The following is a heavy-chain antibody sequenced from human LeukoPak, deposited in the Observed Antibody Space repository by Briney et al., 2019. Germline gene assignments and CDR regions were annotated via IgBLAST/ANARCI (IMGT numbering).Heavy chain of an antibody. CDR3: ARARKGGNSYYYGMDV. J-gene: IGHJ6*02. D-gene: IGHD2-15*01. CDR1: GFTFSSYG. Sequence: GGSLRLSCAASGFTFSSYGMRWVRQAPGKGLEWVAVIWYDGSNKYYADSVKGRFTISRDNSKNTLYLQMNSLRAEDTAVYYCARARKGGNSYYYGMDVWGQGTTVTVSS. CDR2: IWYDGSNK. V-gene: IGHV3-33*01.